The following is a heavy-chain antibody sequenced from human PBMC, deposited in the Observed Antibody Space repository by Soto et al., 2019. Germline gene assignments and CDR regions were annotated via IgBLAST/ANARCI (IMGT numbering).Heavy chain of an antibody. D-gene: IGHD2-15*01. J-gene: IGHJ6*03. CDR3: ARGDCVRGTCYSLAFSFYYYMDV. V-gene: IGHV3-74*01. CDR1: GFTFSNYW. CDR2: INNDGSVS. Sequence: EVQLVESGGGLVQPGGSLRLSCVASGFTFSNYWMYWVRQAPGEGLVWVSRINNDGSVSSYADSVKGRLTISRDNVKNSLYLQVDSLRAEDTAVDCCARGDCVRGTCYSLAFSFYYYMDVWGKGTKVTVFS.